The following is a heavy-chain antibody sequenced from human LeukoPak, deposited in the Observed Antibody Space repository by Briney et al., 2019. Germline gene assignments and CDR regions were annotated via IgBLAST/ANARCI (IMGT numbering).Heavy chain of an antibody. CDR1: GFTFSNYG. J-gene: IGHJ6*04. Sequence: GGSLRLSCAASGFTFSNYGMSWVRQAPGKGLEWVSAIRSSGDKTYYADSVKGRFAISRDNSKKTQYLQMSSLRAEDTAVYFCAKFGGSSSGLMDVWGKGTTVTISS. CDR2: IRSSGDKT. D-gene: IGHD6-6*01. CDR3: AKFGGSSSGLMDV. V-gene: IGHV3-23*01.